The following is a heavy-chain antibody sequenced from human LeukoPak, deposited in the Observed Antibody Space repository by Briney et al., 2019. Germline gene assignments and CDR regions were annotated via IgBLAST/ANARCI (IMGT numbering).Heavy chain of an antibody. Sequence: PGGSLRLSCAASGFTFSSYGMHWVRQAPGKGLEWVAVISYDGSNKYYADSVKGRFTISRDNSKNTLYLQMNSLRAEDTAVYYCAKEVAPAAEIYGMDVWGKGTTVTVSS. V-gene: IGHV3-30*18. D-gene: IGHD2-2*01. CDR1: GFTFSSYG. CDR3: AKEVAPAAEIYGMDV. J-gene: IGHJ6*04. CDR2: ISYDGSNK.